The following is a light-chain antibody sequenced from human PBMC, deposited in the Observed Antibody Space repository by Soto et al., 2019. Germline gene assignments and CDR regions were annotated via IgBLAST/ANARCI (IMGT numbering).Light chain of an antibody. CDR2: GAS. Sequence: IVFTQSPGTLCLAPVERATLSCRASQSVSNNYLAWYQQTPRQAPRLLIYGASNRATGLPDRFSGSGAGTDFTLTISRLEPEDFAVYYCQQYGSSGTFGQGTKVDIK. CDR1: QSVSNNY. CDR3: QQYGSSGT. J-gene: IGKJ1*01. V-gene: IGKV3-20*01.